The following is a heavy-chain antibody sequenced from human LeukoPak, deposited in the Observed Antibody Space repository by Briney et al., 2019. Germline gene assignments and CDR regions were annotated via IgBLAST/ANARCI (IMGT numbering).Heavy chain of an antibody. CDR3: TRDGIPERNWSGYYIDP. J-gene: IGHJ5*02. CDR2: IRSKTHGGTT. Sequence: HPGRSLRLSCTASGFTFGDYALTWVRQAPGKGLEWVGFIRSKTHGGTTEYAASVKGRFSISRDDSKSIAYLQMNSLKTEDTAVYYCTRDGIPERNWSGYYIDPWGQGTLVTVSS. V-gene: IGHV3-49*04. D-gene: IGHD3-3*01. CDR1: GFTFGDYA.